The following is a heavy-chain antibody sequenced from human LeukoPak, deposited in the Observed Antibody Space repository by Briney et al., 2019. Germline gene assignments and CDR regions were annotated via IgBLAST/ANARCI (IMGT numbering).Heavy chain of an antibody. CDR1: GYTFTSYS. D-gene: IGHD2-15*01. CDR2: ISAYNGNT. V-gene: IGHV1-18*01. CDR3: ARASYCSGGSCYSDY. Sequence: ASVKVSCEASGYTFTSYSISWVRQAPGQGLEWMGWISAYNGNTIYAQKVKGRVTMTTGTSTSTAYMELRSLKSGDTAVYYCARASYCSGGSCYSDYWGQGTLVTVSS. J-gene: IGHJ4*02.